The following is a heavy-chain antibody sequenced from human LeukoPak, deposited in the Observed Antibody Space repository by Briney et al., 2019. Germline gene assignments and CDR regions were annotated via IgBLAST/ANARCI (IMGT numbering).Heavy chain of an antibody. D-gene: IGHD6-19*01. V-gene: IGHV3-49*03. CDR1: GFTFAEYS. CDR3: TRVSGRPVMVDC. J-gene: IGHJ4*01. Sequence: GRSLRLSCTGSGFTFAEYSMSWFRQAPGKGLEWVALIRSKGYGGTTKHATSVEATSSTSRANPNMSAYLQMNRLKTEDTAVYYCTRVSGRPVMVDCWGPGTPVTVSS. CDR2: IRSKGYGGTT.